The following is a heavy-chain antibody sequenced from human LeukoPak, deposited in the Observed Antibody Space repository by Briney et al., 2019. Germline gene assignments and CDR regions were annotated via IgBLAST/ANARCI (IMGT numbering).Heavy chain of an antibody. CDR1: DDSITIYY. CDR2: IDHTGIT. Sequence: SETLSLTCTVSDDSITIYYWTWIRQPPGKGLEWIGYIDHTGITNYNPYLTSRVTISRDTLKNHFYLERSSATAADTAVYFCARGRVSSSTWYSTYYYYFCMDVWGKGTTVTVSS. CDR3: ARGRVSSSTWYSTYYYYFCMDV. V-gene: IGHV4-59*01. D-gene: IGHD6-13*01. J-gene: IGHJ6*03.